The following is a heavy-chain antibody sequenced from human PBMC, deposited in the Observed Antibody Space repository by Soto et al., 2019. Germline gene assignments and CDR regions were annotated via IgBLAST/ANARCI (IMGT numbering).Heavy chain of an antibody. J-gene: IGHJ4*02. V-gene: IGHV3-30-3*01. Sequence: QVQLVESGGGVVQPGRSLRLSCAASGFTFSSYAMHWVRQAPGKGLEWVAVISYDGSNKYYADSVKGRFTISRDNSKNTRNLQMNSLRAEDTAGYYCAGDGRAEIAAAGGFDYWGQGTLVTVSS. D-gene: IGHD6-13*01. CDR3: AGDGRAEIAAAGGFDY. CDR2: ISYDGSNK. CDR1: GFTFSSYA.